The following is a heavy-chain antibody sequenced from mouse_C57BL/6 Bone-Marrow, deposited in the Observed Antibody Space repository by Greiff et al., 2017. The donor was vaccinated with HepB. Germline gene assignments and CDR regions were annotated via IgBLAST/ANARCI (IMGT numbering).Heavy chain of an antibody. Sequence: EVQVVESGPGLVKPSQSLSLTCSVTGYSITSGYYWNWIRQFPGNKLEWMGYISYDGSNNYNPSLKNRISITRDTSKNQFFLKLNSVTTEDTATYYCARRAPLITTVSPWFAYWGQGTLVTVSA. CDR2: ISYDGSN. D-gene: IGHD1-1*01. CDR3: ARRAPLITTVSPWFAY. CDR1: GYSITSGYY. J-gene: IGHJ3*01. V-gene: IGHV3-6*01.